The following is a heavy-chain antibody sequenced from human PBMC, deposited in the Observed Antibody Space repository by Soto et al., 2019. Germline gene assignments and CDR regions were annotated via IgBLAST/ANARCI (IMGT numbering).Heavy chain of an antibody. Sequence: ETLALTCVVSGDSITSNHWNWIRQPPGRGLEWIGYIYNSGTTKYNPSLKSRVIISVDTSKNQLYLKLSSVTAADTAVYYCARVSMSTVSWGFDPWGQGTLVTVYS. CDR2: IYNSGTT. D-gene: IGHD4-4*01. V-gene: IGHV4-59*01. CDR1: GDSITSNH. J-gene: IGHJ5*02. CDR3: ARVSMSTVSWGFDP.